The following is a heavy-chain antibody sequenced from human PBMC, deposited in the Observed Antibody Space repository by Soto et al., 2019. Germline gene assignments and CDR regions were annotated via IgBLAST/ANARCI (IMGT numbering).Heavy chain of an antibody. Sequence: EVQLLESGGGLVQPGGSLRLSYAASGFTFTNYAMNWVRHSPGKGLEWVASVIGTGIDTYPAASVKGRFTISRDNSRNTMYLEMNRLRAEDTAMYHCAKATRGQCIGAHCYAFDFWGQGILVTVS. CDR1: GFTFTNYA. J-gene: IGHJ4*02. D-gene: IGHD2-15*01. CDR3: AKATRGQCIGAHCYAFDF. V-gene: IGHV3-23*01. CDR2: VIGTGIDT.